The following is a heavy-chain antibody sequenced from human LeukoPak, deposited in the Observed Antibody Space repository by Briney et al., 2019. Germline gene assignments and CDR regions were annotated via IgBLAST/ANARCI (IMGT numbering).Heavy chain of an antibody. Sequence: ASVKVSCKASGYTFISYGISWVRQAPGQGLEWMGWISAYNGNTNYAQKLQGRVTMTTDTSTSTAYMELRSPRSDDTAVYYCARAGYYGDYGDYWGQGTLVTVSS. CDR2: ISAYNGNT. CDR3: ARAGYYGDYGDY. D-gene: IGHD4-17*01. CDR1: GYTFISYG. V-gene: IGHV1-18*04. J-gene: IGHJ4*02.